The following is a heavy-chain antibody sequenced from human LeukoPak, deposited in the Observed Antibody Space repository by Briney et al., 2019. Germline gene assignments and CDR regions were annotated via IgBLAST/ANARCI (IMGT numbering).Heavy chain of an antibody. CDR2: IYHSGST. D-gene: IGHD6-19*01. Sequence: PSETLSLTCAVSGGSISSGGYSWSWIRQPPGKGLEWIGYIYHSGSTYYNPSLKSRVTISVDRSENQFSLKLSSVTAADTAVYYCARGGSGWLYYFDYWGQGTLVTVSS. J-gene: IGHJ4*02. CDR3: ARGGSGWLYYFDY. CDR1: GGSISSGGYS. V-gene: IGHV4-30-2*01.